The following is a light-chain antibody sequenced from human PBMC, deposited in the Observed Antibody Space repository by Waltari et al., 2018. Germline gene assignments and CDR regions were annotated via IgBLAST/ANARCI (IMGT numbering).Light chain of an antibody. CDR2: DVS. CDR3: SSYSRSSTFYV. V-gene: IGLV2-14*03. CDR1: TSDVGGYTY. J-gene: IGLJ1*01. Sequence: QSALTQPASVSGSPGQSITISCTGTTSDVGGYTYVSWYQQHPGKAPKLMIYDVSKRPSGVSDRFSGSKSGNTASLTISGLQTEDEADYYCSSYSRSSTFYVFGTGTKVTVL.